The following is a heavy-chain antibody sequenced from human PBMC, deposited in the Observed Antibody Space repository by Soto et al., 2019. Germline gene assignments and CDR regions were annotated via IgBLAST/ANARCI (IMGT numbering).Heavy chain of an antibody. CDR3: ARAGAARPHYYYYMDV. CDR1: GGSISSYY. Sequence: SETLSLTCTVSGGSISSYYWSWIRQPPGKGLEWIGYIYYSGSTNYNPSLKSRVTISVDTSKNQFSLKLSSVTAADTAVYYCARAGAARPHYYYYMDVWGKGTTVTVSS. D-gene: IGHD6-6*01. CDR2: IYYSGST. V-gene: IGHV4-59*01. J-gene: IGHJ6*03.